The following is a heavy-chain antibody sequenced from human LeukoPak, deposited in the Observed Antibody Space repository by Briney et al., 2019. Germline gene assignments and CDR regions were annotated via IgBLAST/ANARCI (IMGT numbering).Heavy chain of an antibody. J-gene: IGHJ6*02. CDR1: GYTFTSYG. D-gene: IGHD3-3*01. CDR3: ASPPVLRFLEWLTPADYYYYYGMDV. Sequence: SVKVSCKASGYTFTSYGISWVRQAPGQGLEWMGGIIPIFGTANYAQKFQGRVTITADESTSTAYMELSSLRSEDTAVYYCASPPVLRFLEWLTPADYYYYYGMDVWGQGTTVTVSS. CDR2: IIPIFGTA. V-gene: IGHV1-69*13.